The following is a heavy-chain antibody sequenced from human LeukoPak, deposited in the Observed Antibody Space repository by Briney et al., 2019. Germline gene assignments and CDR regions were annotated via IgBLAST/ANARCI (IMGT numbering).Heavy chain of an antibody. CDR3: ARDLRQGGYYYNWFDP. Sequence: ASVKVSCKASGYTFTSYGISWVRQAPGQGLEWMGWISAHNGNTNYAQKLQGRVTMTTDTSTSTAYMELRSLRSDDTAVYYCARDLRQGGYYYNWFDPWGQGTLVTVSS. CDR2: ISAHNGNT. J-gene: IGHJ5*02. V-gene: IGHV1-18*01. D-gene: IGHD3-22*01. CDR1: GYTFTSYG.